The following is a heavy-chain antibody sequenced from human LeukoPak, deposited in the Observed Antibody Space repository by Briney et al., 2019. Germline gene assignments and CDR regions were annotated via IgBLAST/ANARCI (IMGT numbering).Heavy chain of an antibody. J-gene: IGHJ6*02. CDR3: AREGDYYDMDV. V-gene: IGHV3-53*01. CDR2: ISSGGTT. Sequence: GGSLRLSCAASGFTVSSNYMSWVRQAPGKGLEWVSVISSGGTTYYADSVKGRFTISRDNSKNTLYLQMNSLRAEDTAVYYCAREGDYYDMDVWGQGTTVTVSS. CDR1: GFTVSSNY.